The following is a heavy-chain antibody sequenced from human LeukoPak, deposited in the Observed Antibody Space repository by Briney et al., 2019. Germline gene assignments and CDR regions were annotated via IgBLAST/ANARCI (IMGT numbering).Heavy chain of an antibody. V-gene: IGHV1-18*01. CDR2: ISAYNGNT. CDR3: ARVVNGHYYDSSGYHYEDY. CDR1: GYTFTSYG. Sequence: ASVKVSCKASGYTFTSYGISWVRQAPGQGLEWMGWISAYNGNTNYAQKLQGGVTMTTDTSTSTAYMELRSLRSDDTAVYYCARVVNGHYYDSSGYHYEDYWGQGTLVTVSS. J-gene: IGHJ4*02. D-gene: IGHD3-22*01.